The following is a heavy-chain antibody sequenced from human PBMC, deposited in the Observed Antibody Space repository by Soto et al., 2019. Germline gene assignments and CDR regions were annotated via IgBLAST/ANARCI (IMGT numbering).Heavy chain of an antibody. Sequence: SETLSLTCSVSGAVVTSGENYWSWVRQPPGKGLEWLGYIYDSGVTSYTPALKSRVIISIDTSKNQFSLRLNSVTAADTALYYCARSAKYYYDRSGYYPTHPFDSWGQGTLVTVSS. CDR2: IYDSGVT. J-gene: IGHJ5*01. CDR1: GAVVTSGENY. D-gene: IGHD3-22*01. V-gene: IGHV4-31*03. CDR3: ARSAKYYYDRSGYYPTHPFDS.